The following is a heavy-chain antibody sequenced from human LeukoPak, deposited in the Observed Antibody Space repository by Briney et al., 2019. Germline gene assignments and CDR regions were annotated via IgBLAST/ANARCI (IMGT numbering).Heavy chain of an antibody. CDR1: GGSFSGYY. D-gene: IGHD4-17*01. CDR3: ARDLLPDYGDYGPFHAFDI. J-gene: IGHJ3*02. CDR2: INHSGST. V-gene: IGHV4-34*01. Sequence: SEALSLTCAVYGGSFSGYYWSWIRQPPGKGLEWIGEINHSGSTNYNPSLKSRVTISVDTSKNQFSLKLSSVTAADTAVYYCARDLLPDYGDYGPFHAFDIWGQGTMVTVSS.